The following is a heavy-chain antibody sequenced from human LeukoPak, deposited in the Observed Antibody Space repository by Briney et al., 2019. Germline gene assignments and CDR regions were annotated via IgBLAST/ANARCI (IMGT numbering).Heavy chain of an antibody. CDR1: DGFLTNYY. Sequence: SETLSLTCTVSDGFLTNYYWSWVRQPPGKGLEFIGYVHYSGTTNYNPSLRSRVTISIDTSKKHFFLKLNSVTAADTAVYYCATGYGDFRVEGRYFYSWGQGTLVTVSS. D-gene: IGHD4-17*01. J-gene: IGHJ4*02. V-gene: IGHV4-59*01. CDR3: ATGYGDFRVEGRYFYS. CDR2: VHYSGTT.